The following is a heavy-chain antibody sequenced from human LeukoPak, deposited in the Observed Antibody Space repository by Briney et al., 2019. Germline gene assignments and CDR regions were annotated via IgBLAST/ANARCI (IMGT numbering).Heavy chain of an antibody. J-gene: IGHJ3*02. CDR3: ARELVVPAAMSLCALDI. CDR1: GGSVSSGGYY. V-gene: IGHV4-61*08. D-gene: IGHD2-2*01. CDR2: IYYSGST. Sequence: PSETLSLTCTVSGGSVSSGGYYWSWIRQPPGKGLEWIGYIYYSGSTNYNPSLKSRVTISVDTSKNQFSLKLSSVTAADTAVYYCARELVVPAAMSLCALDIWGQGTMVTVSS.